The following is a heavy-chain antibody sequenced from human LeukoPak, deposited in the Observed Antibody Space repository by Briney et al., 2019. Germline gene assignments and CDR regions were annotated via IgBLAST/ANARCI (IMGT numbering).Heavy chain of an antibody. D-gene: IGHD3-22*01. J-gene: IGHJ4*02. V-gene: IGHV3-15*07. CDR3: STTYYYDSSEGY. CDR1: GFTFSNAW. CDR2: IKSKTDGGTT. Sequence: GGSLRLSCAASGFTFSNAWMNWVRQAPGKGLEWVGRIKSKTDGGTTDYAAPVKGRFTISRDDSENTLYLQMNSLKTEDTAVYYCSTTYYYDSSEGYWGQGTLVTVSS.